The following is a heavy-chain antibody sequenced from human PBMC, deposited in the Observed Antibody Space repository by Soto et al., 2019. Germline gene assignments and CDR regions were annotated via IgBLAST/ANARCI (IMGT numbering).Heavy chain of an antibody. J-gene: IGHJ4*02. D-gene: IGHD1-1*01. Sequence: EVQLLESGGDLVQPGGSLRLACAASGFTFRGDAMSWVRQAPGKGLEWVSSISGSGEMTHYAESVKGRFTISRDNSKNTRSLQMDSLRAEDTALYYCARSEMTYNWNDWGQLTLVTVSS. CDR2: ISGSGEMT. V-gene: IGHV3-23*01. CDR1: GFTFRGDA. CDR3: ARSEMTYNWND.